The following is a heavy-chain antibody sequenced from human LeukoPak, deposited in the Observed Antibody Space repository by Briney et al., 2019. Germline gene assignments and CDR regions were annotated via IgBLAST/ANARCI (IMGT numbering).Heavy chain of an antibody. J-gene: IGHJ4*02. CDR2: IYSSGST. CDR3: ARALPTIVGATTPHFDY. D-gene: IGHD1-26*01. Sequence: SETLSLTCTVSGDSIRSYYWNWIRQPPGKGLEWIGYIYSSGSTNYGPSLRGRVTMSVDTSTNHLSLRLNSVTAADTAVYYCARALPTIVGATTPHFDYWGQGTLVTVSS. V-gene: IGHV4-59*01. CDR1: GDSIRSYY.